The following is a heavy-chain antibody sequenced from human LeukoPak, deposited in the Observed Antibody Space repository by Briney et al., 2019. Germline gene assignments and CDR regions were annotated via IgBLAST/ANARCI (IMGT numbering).Heavy chain of an antibody. CDR1: GFTVSTNY. J-gene: IGHJ4*02. CDR3: ARYGSSWDLDY. CDR2: IYSAGST. Sequence: TGGSLRLSCAASGFTVSTNYMSWVRQAPGKGLEWVSVIYSAGSTYYADSVKGRFTVSRDNSKNTLYLQMNSLRAEDTAVYYCARYGSSWDLDYWGRGTLVTVSS. D-gene: IGHD6-13*01. V-gene: IGHV3-53*01.